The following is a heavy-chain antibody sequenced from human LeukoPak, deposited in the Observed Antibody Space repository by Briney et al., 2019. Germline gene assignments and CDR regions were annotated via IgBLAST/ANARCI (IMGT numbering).Heavy chain of an antibody. CDR1: GFTFSSYW. D-gene: IGHD5-24*01. CDR2: INSDGSST. V-gene: IGHV3-74*01. Sequence: GGSLRLSCAASGFTFSSYWMHWVRQAPGKGLVWVSRINSDGSSTSYADSVKGRFTISRDNAKNTLCLQMNSLRAEDTAVYYCARVEMATIRNAFDIWGQGTMVTVSS. J-gene: IGHJ3*02. CDR3: ARVEMATIRNAFDI.